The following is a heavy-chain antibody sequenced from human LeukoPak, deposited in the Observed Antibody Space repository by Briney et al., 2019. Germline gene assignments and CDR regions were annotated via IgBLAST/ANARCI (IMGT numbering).Heavy chain of an antibody. J-gene: IGHJ5*02. CDR2: IKQDGSEK. Sequence: GGSLRLSCAASGFTFSSYWMSWVRQAPGKGLEWVANIKQDGSEKYYVDSVKGRFTISRDNAKNSLYLQMNSLRAEDTAVYYCARVTTVTNNWFDPWSQGTLVTVSS. CDR3: ARVTTVTNNWFDP. V-gene: IGHV3-7*01. D-gene: IGHD4-17*01. CDR1: GFTFSSYW.